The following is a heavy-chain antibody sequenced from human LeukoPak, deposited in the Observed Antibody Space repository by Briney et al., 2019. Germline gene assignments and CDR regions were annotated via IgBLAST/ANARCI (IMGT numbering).Heavy chain of an antibody. CDR3: ARHKYGYKPQMNDAFDI. CDR1: GYSFTSYW. J-gene: IGHJ3*02. D-gene: IGHD5-24*01. Sequence: GESLKISCKGSGYSFTSYWIGWVHQMPGKGLEWMGIIYPGDSDTRYSPSFQGQVTISADKSISTAYLQWSSLKASDTAMYYCARHKYGYKPQMNDAFDIWGQGTMVTVSS. CDR2: IYPGDSDT. V-gene: IGHV5-51*07.